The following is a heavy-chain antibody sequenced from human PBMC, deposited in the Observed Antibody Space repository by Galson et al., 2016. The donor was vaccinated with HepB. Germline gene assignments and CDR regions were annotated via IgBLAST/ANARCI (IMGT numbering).Heavy chain of an antibody. V-gene: IGHV1-18*01. CDR1: GYTFTSYG. J-gene: IGHJ4*02. D-gene: IGHD3-16*01. CDR2: ISVYNDNT. Sequence: SVKVSCKASGYTFTSYGLSWVRQAPGKGLEWMGWISVYNDNTNYAQKFQGRVTMTTDTSTSTAYMELGSLRSDDTAVYYCARGGDQAGYFDHWGQGTVVTVSS. CDR3: ARGGDQAGYFDH.